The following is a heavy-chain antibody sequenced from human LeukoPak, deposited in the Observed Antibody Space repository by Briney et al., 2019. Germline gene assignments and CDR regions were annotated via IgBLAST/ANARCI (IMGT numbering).Heavy chain of an antibody. Sequence: TGGSLRLSCAASGFTFSSYGMSWVRQAPGKGLEWVSAISGSGGSTYYADSVKGRFTISRDNSKNTRYLQMNSLRAEDTAVYYCARGDPIYDFWSGGDYWGQGSLVTVSS. D-gene: IGHD3-3*01. CDR2: ISGSGGST. J-gene: IGHJ4*02. V-gene: IGHV3-23*01. CDR3: ARGDPIYDFWSGGDY. CDR1: GFTFSSYG.